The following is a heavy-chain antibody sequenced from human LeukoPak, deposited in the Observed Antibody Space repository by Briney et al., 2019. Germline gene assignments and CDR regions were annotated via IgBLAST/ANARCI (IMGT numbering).Heavy chain of an antibody. D-gene: IGHD2-2*01. CDR3: ARDRVVVVPAAIIRDNWFDP. CDR2: ISAYNGNT. J-gene: IGHJ5*02. CDR1: GYTFTSYG. Sequence: ASVKVSCKASGYTFTSYGISWVRQAPGQGLEWMGWISAYNGNTNYAQKLQGRVTMTTDTSTSTAYMELSSLRSEDTAVYYCARDRVVVVPAAIIRDNWFDPWGQGTLVTVSS. V-gene: IGHV1-18*01.